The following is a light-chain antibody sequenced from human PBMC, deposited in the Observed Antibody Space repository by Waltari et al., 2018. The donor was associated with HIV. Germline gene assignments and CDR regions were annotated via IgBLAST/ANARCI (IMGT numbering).Light chain of an antibody. V-gene: IGLV3-21*02. CDR1: NSGSQS. CDR3: QLWDTTSDHPV. CDR2: DDG. Sequence: SYLLTPPPSVSVAPGQPARITCGGDNSGSQSVHWYQQKPGQAPLLVVFDDGDRPSGIPERFSGSNSGNTATLTIGRVEAGDEADYYCQLWDTTSDHPVFGGGTKLTVL. J-gene: IGLJ3*02.